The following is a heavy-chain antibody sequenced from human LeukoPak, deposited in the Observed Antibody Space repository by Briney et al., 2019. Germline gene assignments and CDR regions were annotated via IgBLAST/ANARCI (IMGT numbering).Heavy chain of an antibody. J-gene: IGHJ4*02. V-gene: IGHV3-11*01. Sequence: PGGSLRLSCATSGFIFSGYYMSWIRQAAGKGLEWVSYISGSGNDISYADSVKGRCTISRDNAKGSLYLQMNSLRAADTAVYYCGTHAGRTGSDDWGQGTLVTVSS. D-gene: IGHD3/OR15-3a*01. CDR1: GFIFSGYY. CDR2: ISGSGNDI. CDR3: GTHAGRTGSDD.